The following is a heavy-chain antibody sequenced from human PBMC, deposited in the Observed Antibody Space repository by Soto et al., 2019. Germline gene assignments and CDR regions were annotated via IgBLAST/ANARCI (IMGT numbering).Heavy chain of an antibody. V-gene: IGHV3-9*01. CDR1: GFTFGDHA. CDR3: AKGRGALTVVSNWFDP. Sequence: EVHLVESGGGLVQPGRSLRLSCAAIGFTFGDHAMHWIRQVPGKGLEWVAGINWNSGITGYADSVKGRFTISRDNANNSLHLEMNSLKSEDTALYYCAKGRGALTVVSNWFDPWGQGTQVTVSS. D-gene: IGHD3-22*01. CDR2: INWNSGIT. J-gene: IGHJ5*02.